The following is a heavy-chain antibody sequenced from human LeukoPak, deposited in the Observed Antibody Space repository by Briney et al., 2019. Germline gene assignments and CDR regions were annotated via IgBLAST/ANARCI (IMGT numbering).Heavy chain of an antibody. CDR1: GFTFSSYW. V-gene: IGHV3-7*03. CDR2: IKQDGTEE. D-gene: IGHD3-10*01. J-gene: IGHJ6*04. CDR3: ASHYGSGHGYYDYGMDV. Sequence: GGSLRLSCAASGFTFSSYWMTWVRQAPGTGLEWVASIKQDGTEENYVDSVRGRFTISRDNAKNSLFLQMGGLRAEDTAVYYCASHYGSGHGYYDYGMDVWGKGTTVIVSP.